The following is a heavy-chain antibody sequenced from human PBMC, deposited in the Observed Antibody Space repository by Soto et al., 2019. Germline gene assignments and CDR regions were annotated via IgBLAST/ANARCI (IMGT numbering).Heavy chain of an antibody. CDR2: MYHSGST. D-gene: IGHD2-2*01. Sequence: QLQLQESGSGLVKPSQTLSLTCAVSGGSISSGGYSWSWIRQPPGKGLEWIGYMYHSGSTYYNPSRKSRVTISIDRSKNQFSLKLSSVTAADXAXXXCARVPDYWGQGILVTVSS. V-gene: IGHV4-30-2*01. CDR1: GGSISSGGYS. CDR3: ARVPDY. J-gene: IGHJ4*02.